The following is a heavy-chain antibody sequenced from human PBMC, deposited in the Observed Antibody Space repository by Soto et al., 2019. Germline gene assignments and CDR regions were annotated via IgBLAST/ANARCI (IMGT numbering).Heavy chain of an antibody. CDR2: ISYDGSNK. V-gene: IGHV3-30*18. Sequence: GGSLRLSCAASGFPFSSSWMHWVRQAPGKGLEWVAVISYDGSNKYYADSVKGRFTISRDNSKNTLYLQMNSLRAEDTAVYYCAKDHGGFLEWLLPYYYYGMDVWGQGTTVTVSS. CDR3: AKDHGGFLEWLLPYYYYGMDV. J-gene: IGHJ6*02. CDR1: GFPFSSSW. D-gene: IGHD3-3*01.